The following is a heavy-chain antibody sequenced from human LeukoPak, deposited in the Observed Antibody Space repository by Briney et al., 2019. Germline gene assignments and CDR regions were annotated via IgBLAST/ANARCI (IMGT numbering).Heavy chain of an antibody. CDR3: ATYYTIFDPFDY. CDR1: GYSISSGYY. Sequence: SETLSLTCTVSGYSISSGYYWGWIRQPPGKGLEWIGSIYHSGSTHFNPSLKSRVTISVDTSKNQFSLKLSSVTAADTAVYYCATYYTIFDPFDYWGQGTLVTVSS. CDR2: IYHSGST. V-gene: IGHV4-38-2*02. D-gene: IGHD3-3*01. J-gene: IGHJ4*02.